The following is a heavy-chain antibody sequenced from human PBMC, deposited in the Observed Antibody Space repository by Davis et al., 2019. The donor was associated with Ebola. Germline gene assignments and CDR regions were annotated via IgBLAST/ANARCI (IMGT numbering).Heavy chain of an antibody. CDR1: GFTFSSYW. Sequence: GESLKISCEASGFTFSSYWVHWVRQAPGKGLVWVSRINYDGDTTSYADSVKGRFTISRDNAKNTLYLQMNGLRVEDTAIYYCAKDTSNIWFDIWGQGTMVTVSS. CDR3: AKDTSNIWFDI. J-gene: IGHJ3*02. D-gene: IGHD1-26*01. V-gene: IGHV3-74*01. CDR2: INYDGDTT.